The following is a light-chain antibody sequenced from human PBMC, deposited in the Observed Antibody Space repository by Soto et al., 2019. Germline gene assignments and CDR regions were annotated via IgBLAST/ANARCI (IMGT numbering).Light chain of an antibody. CDR3: QQSSNWPPTWT. CDR1: QSVTSSY. J-gene: IGKJ5*01. V-gene: IGKV3-11*01. CDR2: EAS. Sequence: EIVLTQSPGTLSLSPGEGATLSCRASQSVTSSYLAWYQQRPGQAPRLLIYEASNRPTGIPARFSGSGSGTDFTLTISSLEPEDFAVYYCQQSSNWPPTWTFGQGTRLEIK.